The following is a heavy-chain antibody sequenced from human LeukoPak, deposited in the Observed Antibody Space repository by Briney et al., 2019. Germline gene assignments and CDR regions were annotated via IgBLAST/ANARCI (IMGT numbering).Heavy chain of an antibody. CDR1: GFTFSNYA. D-gene: IGHD5-18*01. Sequence: GGSLRLSCAASGFTFSNYAMHWVRQAPGKGLEYVSAITTNGGSTFYADSVKGRFTISRDNSKNTLSLQMGSLRDDDMAVYHCAREGPRGYSHGYGNYYFDYWGQGTLVTVSS. CDR2: ITTNGGST. V-gene: IGHV3-64*02. J-gene: IGHJ4*02. CDR3: AREGPRGYSHGYGNYYFDY.